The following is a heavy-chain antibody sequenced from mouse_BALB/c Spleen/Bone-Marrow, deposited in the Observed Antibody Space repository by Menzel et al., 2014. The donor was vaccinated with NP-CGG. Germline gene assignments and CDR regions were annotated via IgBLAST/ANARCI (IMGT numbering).Heavy chain of an antibody. CDR3: ARPGTWGYFDY. CDR1: GFDFSRYW. Sequence: EVKLVESGGGLVQPGGSLKLSCAASGFDFSRYWMSWVRPAPGKGLEWIGEINPDSSTINYTPSLKDKFIISRDNAKNTLYLQMSKVRSEDTALYYCARPGTWGYFDYWGQGTTLTVSS. J-gene: IGHJ2*01. D-gene: IGHD4-1*01. CDR2: INPDSSTI. V-gene: IGHV4-1*02.